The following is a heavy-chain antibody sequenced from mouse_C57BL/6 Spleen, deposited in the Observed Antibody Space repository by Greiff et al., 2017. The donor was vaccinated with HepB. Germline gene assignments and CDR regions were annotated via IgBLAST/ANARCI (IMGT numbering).Heavy chain of an antibody. J-gene: IGHJ4*01. Sequence: EVQLVESGGGLVKPGGSLKLSCAASGFTFSDYGMHWVRQAPEKGLEWVAYISSGSSTIYYADTVKGRFTISRDNAKNTLFLQMTSLRSEGTAMYYCAILYDGYSYYAMDCWGQGTSVTVSS. D-gene: IGHD2-3*01. CDR1: GFTFSDYG. V-gene: IGHV5-17*01. CDR3: AILYDGYSYYAMDC. CDR2: ISSGSSTI.